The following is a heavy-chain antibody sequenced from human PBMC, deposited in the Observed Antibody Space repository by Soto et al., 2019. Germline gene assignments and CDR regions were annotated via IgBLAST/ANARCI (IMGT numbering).Heavy chain of an antibody. CDR3: ARGDSTDCSNGVCSFFYNHDMDV. CDR2: INPKSGGT. Sequence: GPVKVSCKASGYSFTDYHIHWVRQAPGQGLEWLGRINPKSGGTSTAQKFQGWVTMTTDTSISTASMELTRLTSDDTAIYYCARGDSTDCSNGVCSFFYNHDMDVWGQGTTVTVSS. J-gene: IGHJ6*02. V-gene: IGHV1-2*04. D-gene: IGHD2-8*01. CDR1: GYSFTDYH.